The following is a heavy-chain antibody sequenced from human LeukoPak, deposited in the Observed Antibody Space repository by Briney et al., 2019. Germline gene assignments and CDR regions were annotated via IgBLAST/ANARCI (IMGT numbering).Heavy chain of an antibody. Sequence: PSETLSLTCSVSGGSISSYGWSWVRQPPGKGLEWIGYIYTTGSTDYNPSLKSRVTMSVDTSKNQVSMELRFLTAADTAIYYCATSHDVKTAPYDLWGQGTLVTVSS. J-gene: IGHJ5*02. CDR2: IYTTGST. CDR3: ATSHDVKTAPYDL. D-gene: IGHD2-21*01. CDR1: GGSISSYG. V-gene: IGHV4-4*09.